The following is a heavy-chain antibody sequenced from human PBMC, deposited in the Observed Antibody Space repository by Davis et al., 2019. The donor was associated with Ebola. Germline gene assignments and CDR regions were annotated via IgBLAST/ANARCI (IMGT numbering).Heavy chain of an antibody. Sequence: ASVKVSCKASGYTFSSYGISWVRQATGQGLEWMGWMNPNSGNTGYAQKFQGRVTMTRNTSISTAYMELSSLRSEDTAVYYCARASIVWYFDLWGRGTLVTVSS. J-gene: IGHJ2*01. CDR3: ARASIVWYFDL. D-gene: IGHD2-15*01. CDR1: GYTFSSYG. CDR2: MNPNSGNT. V-gene: IGHV1-8*01.